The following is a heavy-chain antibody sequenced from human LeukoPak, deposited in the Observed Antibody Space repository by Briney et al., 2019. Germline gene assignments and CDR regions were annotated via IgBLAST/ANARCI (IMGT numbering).Heavy chain of an antibody. D-gene: IGHD3-9*01. Sequence: SETLSLTCNVSGGSISSASYYWGWLRQPPGKGLEGSGSIYYTGATYHSASLKNRVTIFVHTSKKQVSLKLSSVPTADTAVVYCARGGSNYDLLTGSYYFDFWGQGTLVTVSS. CDR2: IYYTGAT. CDR1: GGSISSASYY. J-gene: IGHJ4*02. V-gene: IGHV4-39*01. CDR3: ARGGSNYDLLTGSYYFDF.